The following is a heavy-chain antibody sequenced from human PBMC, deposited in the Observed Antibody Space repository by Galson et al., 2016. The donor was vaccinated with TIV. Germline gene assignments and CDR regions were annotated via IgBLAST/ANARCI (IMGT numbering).Heavy chain of an antibody. J-gene: IGHJ5*02. V-gene: IGHV4-38-2*01. CDR2: VYHSGNT. CDR1: GYSISSGNY. CDR3: STHAGITIYGLVASGGVDP. Sequence: TLSLTCAVSGYSISSGNYWGWIRRPPGKGLEWIASVYHSGNTYSNPSFKSRVTISVDKSKNQFSLKLTSVTAADTAVYYCSTHAGITIYGLVASGGVDPWGQGTLVTVSS. D-gene: IGHD3-3*01.